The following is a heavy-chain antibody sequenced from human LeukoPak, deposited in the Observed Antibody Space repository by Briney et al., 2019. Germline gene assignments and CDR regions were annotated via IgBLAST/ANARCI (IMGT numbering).Heavy chain of an antibody. CDR3: TRHQTNFYGSGAPFDP. CDR2: LYHSGNS. Sequence: SETLSLTCSVSGGSITTTYYWSWIRQPPGGGLEGIASLYHSGNSNYNPSLKSRVTMSVDTSKNQFSLQLTSITAADTAIYYCTRHQTNFYGSGAPFDPWGQGTLVTVSS. CDR1: GGSITTTYY. D-gene: IGHD3-10*01. J-gene: IGHJ5*02. V-gene: IGHV4-39*01.